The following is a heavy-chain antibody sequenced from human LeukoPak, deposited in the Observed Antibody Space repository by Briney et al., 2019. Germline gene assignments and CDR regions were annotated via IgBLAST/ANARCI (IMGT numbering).Heavy chain of an antibody. J-gene: IGHJ3*02. Sequence: ASVKVSCKASGYTFSNYYIHWVRQAPGQGLEWMGIIGGSTNYAQKFQGRVTMTRDTSTSTVYMELSSLRSEDTAVYYCARVRDGYNDAYDIWGQGTMVTVHS. V-gene: IGHV1-46*01. CDR1: GYTFSNYY. CDR3: ARVRDGYNDAYDI. CDR2: IGGST. D-gene: IGHD5-24*01.